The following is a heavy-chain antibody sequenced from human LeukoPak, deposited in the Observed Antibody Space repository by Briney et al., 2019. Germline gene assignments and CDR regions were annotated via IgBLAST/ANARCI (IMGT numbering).Heavy chain of an antibody. Sequence: GGSLRLSCAASGFTFSSYSMNWVRQAPGKGLEWVSSISSSSSYIYYADSVKGRFTISRDNAKNSLYLQINSLRAEDTAVYYCARALYSSGWYFDYWGQGTLVTVSS. D-gene: IGHD6-19*01. V-gene: IGHV3-21*01. CDR3: ARALYSSGWYFDY. CDR1: GFTFSSYS. CDR2: ISSSSSYI. J-gene: IGHJ4*02.